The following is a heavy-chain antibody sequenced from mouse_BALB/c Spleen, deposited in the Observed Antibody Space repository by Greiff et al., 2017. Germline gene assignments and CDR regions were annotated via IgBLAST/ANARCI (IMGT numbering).Heavy chain of an antibody. V-gene: IGHV3-2*02. CDR3: ARGPGYYGSSYGRDY. J-gene: IGHJ2*01. CDR2: ISYSGST. Sequence: VQLQQSGPGLVKPSQSLSLTCTVTGYSITSDYAWNWIRQFPGNKLEWMGYISYSGSTSYNPSLKSRISITRDTSKNQFFLQLNSVTTEDTATYYCARGPGYYGSSYGRDYWGQGTTLTVSS. CDR1: GYSITSDYA. D-gene: IGHD1-1*01.